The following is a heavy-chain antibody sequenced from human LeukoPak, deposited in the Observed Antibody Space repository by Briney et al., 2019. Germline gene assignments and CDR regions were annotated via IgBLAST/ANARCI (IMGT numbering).Heavy chain of an antibody. D-gene: IGHD7-27*01. CDR3: ATGDSGAFDI. V-gene: IGHV3-48*01. J-gene: IGHJ3*02. CDR2: ITSSSGTI. Sequence: GGALRLSCAAPGFTFSSYSINWVRQAPGKGLEWVSYITSSSGTIYYTDSVKGRLTISRDTAKNSLYLQMNSLRAEDTAVYYCATGDSGAFDIWGQGTMVTVSS. CDR1: GFTFSSYS.